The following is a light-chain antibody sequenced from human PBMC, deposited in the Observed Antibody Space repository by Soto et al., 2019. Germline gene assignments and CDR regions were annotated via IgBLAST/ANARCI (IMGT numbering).Light chain of an antibody. Sequence: QSALTQPASVSGSPGQSITISCTGTSSDVGGYNYVSWSQQHPGKAPKLLISEVSNRPSGVSNRFSGSKSGNTASLTISGLQADDEADYYCSSYTRGSTLVFGGGTQLTVL. V-gene: IGLV2-14*03. CDR2: EVS. CDR1: SSDVGGYNY. J-gene: IGLJ3*02. CDR3: SSYTRGSTLV.